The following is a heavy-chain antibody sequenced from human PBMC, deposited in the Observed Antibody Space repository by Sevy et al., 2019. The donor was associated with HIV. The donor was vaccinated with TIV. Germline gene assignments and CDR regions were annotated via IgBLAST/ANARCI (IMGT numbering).Heavy chain of an antibody. CDR1: GFTFSSYE. D-gene: IGHD1-26*01. CDR3: ARCGSYAHPSYYFDY. CDR2: ISSSGSTI. J-gene: IGHJ4*02. V-gene: IGHV3-48*03. Sequence: GESLKISCAASGFTFSSYEMNWVRQAPGKGLEWVSYISSSGSTIYYADSVKGRFTISRDNAKNSLYLQMNSLRAEDTAVYYCARCGSYAHPSYYFDYWGQGTLVTVSS.